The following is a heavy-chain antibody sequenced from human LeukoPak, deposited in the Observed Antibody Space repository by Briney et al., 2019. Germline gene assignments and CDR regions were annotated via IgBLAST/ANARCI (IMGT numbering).Heavy chain of an antibody. CDR2: INSDGSST. V-gene: IGHV3-74*01. J-gene: IGHJ4*02. CDR1: GFTFSTYW. CDR3: ARDGVEAGPDFDS. Sequence: AGRSLRLSCAASGFTFSTYWMNWVRQAPGKGLVWVSRINSDGSSTRYADSVKGRFTISRDNAKNTLYLQMNSLRAEDSAVYYCARDGVEAGPDFDSWGQGTLVTISS. D-gene: IGHD2-8*01.